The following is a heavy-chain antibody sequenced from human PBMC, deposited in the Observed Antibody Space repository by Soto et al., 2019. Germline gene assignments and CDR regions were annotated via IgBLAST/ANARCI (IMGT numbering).Heavy chain of an antibody. D-gene: IGHD2-15*01. Sequence: QVHLVQSGAEVKKPGASVKVSCKASGYTFTSYGITWVRQAPGQGLEGLGWISAHNGNTDYAQKLQGRVIVTRDSSTRTAYMELRSLISDDTAVYYCARGWYGDYWGQGALVTVSS. CDR3: ARGWYGDY. J-gene: IGHJ4*02. CDR2: ISAHNGNT. V-gene: IGHV1-18*01. CDR1: GYTFTSYG.